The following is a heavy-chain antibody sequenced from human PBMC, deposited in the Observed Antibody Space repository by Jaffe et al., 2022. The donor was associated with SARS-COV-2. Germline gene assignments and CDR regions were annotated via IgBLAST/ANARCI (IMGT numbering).Heavy chain of an antibody. J-gene: IGHJ4*02. CDR1: GFTFSSYW. CDR2: IKQDGSEK. Sequence: EVQLVESGGGLVQPGGSLRLSCAASGFTFSSYWMSWVRQAPGKGLEWVANIKQDGSEKYYVDSVKGRFTISRDNAKNSLYLQMNSLRAEDTAVYYCARVRGFDYNQIPPWLFDYWGQGTLVTVSS. D-gene: IGHD4-4*01. V-gene: IGHV3-7*01. CDR3: ARVRGFDYNQIPPWLFDY.